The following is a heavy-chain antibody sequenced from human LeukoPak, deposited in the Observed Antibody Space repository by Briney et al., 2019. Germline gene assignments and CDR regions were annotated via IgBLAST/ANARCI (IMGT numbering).Heavy chain of an antibody. Sequence: ASVKVSCKVSGYTLTELSMHWVRQAPGKGLEWMGGFDPEDGETIYAQKFQGRVTMTEDTSTDTAYTELSSLRSKDTAVYYCATTGSGWYVFDYWGQGTLVTVSS. CDR2: FDPEDGET. CDR3: ATTGSGWYVFDY. V-gene: IGHV1-24*01. CDR1: GYTLTELS. J-gene: IGHJ4*02. D-gene: IGHD6-19*01.